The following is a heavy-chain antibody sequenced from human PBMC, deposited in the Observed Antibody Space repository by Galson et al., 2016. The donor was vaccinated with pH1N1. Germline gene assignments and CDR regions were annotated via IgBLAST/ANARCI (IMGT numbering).Heavy chain of an antibody. J-gene: IGHJ4*02. D-gene: IGHD5-12*01. CDR1: GFTFTSYA. V-gene: IGHV3-30*04. CDR3: ARDSEYSGHEGFH. CDR2: VLYDGTNE. Sequence: SLRLSCAAPGFTFTSYALHWVRQAPGKGLAWVAVVLYDGTNESYADSVKGRFTISRDKTQSTVYPQMNSLRTEDTAVYYCARDSEYSGHEGFHWAQGTLVIVSS.